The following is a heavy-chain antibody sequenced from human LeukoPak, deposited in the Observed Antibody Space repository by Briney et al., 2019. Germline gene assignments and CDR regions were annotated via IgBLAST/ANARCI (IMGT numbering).Heavy chain of an antibody. CDR1: GGSLSSYY. D-gene: IGHD5-18*01. CDR2: IYYSGST. CDR3: ARVHSYGSYYFDY. Sequence: PSETLSLTCTVSGGSLSSYYWSWIRQPPGKGLEWIWYIYYSGSTNYNPSLTSRVTISVDTSKNQFSLKLSSVTAADTAVYYCARVHSYGSYYFDYWRQGTLVTVSS. V-gene: IGHV4-59*01. J-gene: IGHJ4*02.